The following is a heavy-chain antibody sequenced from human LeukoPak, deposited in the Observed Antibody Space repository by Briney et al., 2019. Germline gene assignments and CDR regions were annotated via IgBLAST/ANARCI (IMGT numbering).Heavy chain of an antibody. V-gene: IGHV3-48*01. D-gene: IGHD2-8*01. J-gene: IGHJ3*02. CDR2: IRSSSSTI. CDR3: ARAKRNGLDI. CDR1: GYSFINYW. Sequence: GESLKISCKGSGYSFINYWIGWVRQVPGKGLEWVSYIRSSSSTIYYADSVKGRFTISRDNAKNSLYLQMNSLRAEDTAVYYCARAKRNGLDIWGQGTMVTVSS.